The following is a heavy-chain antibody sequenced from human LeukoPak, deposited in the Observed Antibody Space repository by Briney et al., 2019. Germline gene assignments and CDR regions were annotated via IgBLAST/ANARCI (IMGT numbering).Heavy chain of an antibody. CDR3: ARDSIQQQLVLEDRGYPYYFEH. D-gene: IGHD6-13*01. CDR1: RFTFSSYS. V-gene: IGHV3-21*01. J-gene: IGHJ4*02. CDR2: ISSSGNYI. Sequence: GGTLRLSCAASRFTFSSYSMNWVRQAPGKGLEWVSSISSSGNYIYYADSVKGRFTISRDNAKNSLYLQMNSLRAEDTAVYYCARDSIQQQLVLEDRGYPYYFEHWGQGTLVTVSS.